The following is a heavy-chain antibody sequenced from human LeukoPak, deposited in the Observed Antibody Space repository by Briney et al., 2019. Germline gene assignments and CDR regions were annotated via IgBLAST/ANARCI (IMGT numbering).Heavy chain of an antibody. CDR1: GGSINRSSRYS. Sequence: PSETLSLTCTVSGGSINRSSRYSWGWIRQPPGKGLEWIGSIFYSGNTYYNPSLKSRVTISVDTSNNQFSLKLTSVTAADTAVYYCARHVPSTIFFNWFDPWGQGTLVTVSS. J-gene: IGHJ5*02. CDR2: IFYSGNT. V-gene: IGHV4-39*01. D-gene: IGHD3-3*01. CDR3: ARHVPSTIFFNWFDP.